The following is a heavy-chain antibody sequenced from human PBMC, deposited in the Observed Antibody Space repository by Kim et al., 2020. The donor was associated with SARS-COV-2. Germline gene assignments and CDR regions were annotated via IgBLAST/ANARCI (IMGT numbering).Heavy chain of an antibody. CDR2: ISWNSGSI. V-gene: IGHV3-9*01. CDR1: GFTFDDYA. J-gene: IGHJ3*02. Sequence: GGSLRLSCAASGFTFDDYAMHWVRQAPGKGLEWVSGISWNSGSIGYADSVKGRFTISRDNAKNSLYLQMNSLRAEDTALYYCAKVVIRGYSLEGSAFDIWGQGTMVTVSS. D-gene: IGHD5-18*01. CDR3: AKVVIRGYSLEGSAFDI.